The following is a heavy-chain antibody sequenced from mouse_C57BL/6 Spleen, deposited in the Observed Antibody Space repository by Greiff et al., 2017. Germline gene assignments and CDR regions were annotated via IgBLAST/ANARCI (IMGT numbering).Heavy chain of an antibody. D-gene: IGHD1-1*01. V-gene: IGHV2-6*01. CDR2: IWGVGST. J-gene: IGHJ3*01. Sequence: VQLQQSGPGLVAPSQSLSITCTVSGFSLTSYGVDWVRQSPGKGLEWLGVIWGVGSTNYNSALKSRLSISKDNSKSQVFLKMNSLQTDDTAMYXCASITTVVAKGFAYWGQGTLVTVSA. CDR3: ASITTVVAKGFAY. CDR1: GFSLTSYG.